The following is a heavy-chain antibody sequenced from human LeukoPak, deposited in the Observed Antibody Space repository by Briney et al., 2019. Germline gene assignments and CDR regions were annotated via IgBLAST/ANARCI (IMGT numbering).Heavy chain of an antibody. CDR1: GGSLSGYY. CDR3: ARDRSGDGYNN. Sequence: PSETLSLTCAVSGGSLSGYYCIWIRQPPGKGLEWIGEMNHSVGTNYNPSLKSRVTISVDTSKNQFSLKLSSVTAADTAVYYCARDRSGDGYNNWGQGTLVTVSS. J-gene: IGHJ4*02. CDR2: MNHSVGT. V-gene: IGHV4-34*01. D-gene: IGHD5-24*01.